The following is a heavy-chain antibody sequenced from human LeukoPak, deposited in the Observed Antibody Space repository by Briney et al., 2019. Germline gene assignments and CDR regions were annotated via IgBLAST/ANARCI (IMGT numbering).Heavy chain of an antibody. D-gene: IGHD3-22*01. J-gene: IGHJ4*02. CDR2: IYTSGST. CDR1: GGSISSGSFY. CDR3: ARDTISLIDYYDSSGYYDY. V-gene: IGHV4-61*02. Sequence: PSETLSLTCTVSGGSISSGSFYWSWIRQPAGKGLEWIGRIYTSGSTNYNPSLKSRVTISVDTSKNQFSLKLSSVTAADTAVYYCARDTISLIDYYDSSGYYDYWGQGTLVTVSS.